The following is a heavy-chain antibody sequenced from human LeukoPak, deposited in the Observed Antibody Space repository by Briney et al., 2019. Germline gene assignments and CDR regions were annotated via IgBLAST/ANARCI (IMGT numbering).Heavy chain of an antibody. CDR1: GYTFTSYG. D-gene: IGHD3-9*01. J-gene: IGHJ4*02. Sequence: ASVKVSCKASGYTFTSYGISWVRQAPGQGLEWMGWISAYNGNTNYAQKLQGRVTMTTDTPTSTAYMELRSLRSDDTAVYYCARALFDWLRTPFDYWGQGTLVTVSS. CDR3: ARALFDWLRTPFDY. V-gene: IGHV1-18*01. CDR2: ISAYNGNT.